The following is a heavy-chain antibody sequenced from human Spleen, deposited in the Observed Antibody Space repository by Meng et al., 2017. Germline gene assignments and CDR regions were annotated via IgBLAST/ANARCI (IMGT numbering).Heavy chain of an antibody. Sequence: VQLVESGGGLVQPGGSLRLSCAASGFTFSSYWMHWVRQDPGKGLVWVSRINVDGTSPRYADSVTGRFTISRDNAKNTLFLQMNSLRAEDTGIYYCARGGSSYWFDFWGQGTLVTVSS. CDR3: ARGGSSYWFDF. CDR1: GFTFSSYW. V-gene: IGHV3-74*01. CDR2: INVDGTSP. J-gene: IGHJ4*02. D-gene: IGHD2-15*01.